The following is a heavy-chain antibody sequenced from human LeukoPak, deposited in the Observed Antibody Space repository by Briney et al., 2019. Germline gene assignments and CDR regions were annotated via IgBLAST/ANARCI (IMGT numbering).Heavy chain of an antibody. V-gene: IGHV1-18*01. CDR2: ISAYNGNT. D-gene: IGHD3-22*01. Sequence: ASVKVSCKASGYTFTSYGISWVRQAPGQGLEWMGWISAYNGNTNYAQKLQGRVTMTTDTSTSTAYMEVRSLRSDDTAVYYCARDWASRYDSSGYIDYWGQGNLVTVSS. CDR3: ARDWASRYDSSGYIDY. CDR1: GYTFTSYG. J-gene: IGHJ4*02.